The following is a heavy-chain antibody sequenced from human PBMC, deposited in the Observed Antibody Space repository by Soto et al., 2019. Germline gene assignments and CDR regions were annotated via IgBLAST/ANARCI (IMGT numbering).Heavy chain of an antibody. D-gene: IGHD3-10*01. CDR2: IYYSGST. CDR1: GGSISSGGYY. CDR3: ARGVTMVRGVIHTPYFDY. V-gene: IGHV4-31*03. J-gene: IGHJ4*02. Sequence: QVQLQESGPGLVKPSQTLSLTCTVSGGSISSGGYYWSWIRQHPGKGLEWIGYIYYSGSTYYNPSLKSRVPISVDTSKTQFSLKLSSVTAADTPVYYCARGVTMVRGVIHTPYFDYWGQGTLVTVSS.